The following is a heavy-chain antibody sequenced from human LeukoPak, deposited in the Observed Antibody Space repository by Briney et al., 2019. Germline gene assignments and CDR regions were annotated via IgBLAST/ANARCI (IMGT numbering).Heavy chain of an antibody. V-gene: IGHV3-30*03. CDR2: ISHDAINT. D-gene: IGHD3-9*01. J-gene: IGHJ4*02. CDR1: GCTFSGYG. Sequence: GRSLRLSCAVSGCTFSGYGMHWVRQAPGKGLEWVAVISHDAINTYYADSVKGRFSISRDYSKNTLYLQMSSLRPEDTAVYFCARWNGNVLTGYYLDYWGQGTLVTVSS. CDR3: ARWNGNVLTGYYLDY.